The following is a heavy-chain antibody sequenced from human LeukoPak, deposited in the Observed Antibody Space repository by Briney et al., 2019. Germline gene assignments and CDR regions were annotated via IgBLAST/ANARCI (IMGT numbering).Heavy chain of an antibody. CDR3: ARKATTGPTKAAFDI. V-gene: IGHV4-30-4*01. CDR2: IYYSGST. Sequence: SETLSLTCTVSGGSISSGDYYWSWIRQPPGKGLEWIGYIYYSGSTYYNPSLKSRVTMSVDTSKNQFSLKLSSVTAVDTAVYYCARKATTGPTKAAFDIWGQGTMVTVSS. D-gene: IGHD4-17*01. J-gene: IGHJ3*02. CDR1: GGSISSGDYY.